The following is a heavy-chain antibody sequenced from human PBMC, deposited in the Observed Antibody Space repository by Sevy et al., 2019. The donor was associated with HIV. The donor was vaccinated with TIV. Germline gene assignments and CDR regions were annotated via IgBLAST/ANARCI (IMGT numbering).Heavy chain of an antibody. V-gene: IGHV4-39*01. D-gene: IGHD3-22*01. CDR3: ARNSTGHSFDY. J-gene: IGHJ4*01. CDR2: VYYSSST. Sequence: SETLSLTCTVSGGSMSGSHYYWGWIRRPPGKGLEWIGSVYYSSSTHYNPSLKSRVTISVDTSKSLLSLELTSVIATDTAVYYCARNSTGHSFDYWGHGTLVTVSS. CDR1: GGSMSGSHYY.